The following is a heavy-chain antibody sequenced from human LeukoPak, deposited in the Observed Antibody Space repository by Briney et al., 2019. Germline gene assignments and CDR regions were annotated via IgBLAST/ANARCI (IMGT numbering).Heavy chain of an antibody. V-gene: IGHV4-61*01. CDR3: ARDTYGSPWYFDL. CDR1: GGSVGSGTFY. D-gene: IGHD4-17*01. CDR2: IYYSGST. J-gene: IGHJ2*01. Sequence: PSETLSLTCTVSGGSVGSGTFYWSWIRQPPGKGLEWIGDIYYSGSTNYNPSLKSRVTISVDMSTNQFSLKLISVTAADTAVFYCARDTYGSPWYFDLWGRGTLVTVSS.